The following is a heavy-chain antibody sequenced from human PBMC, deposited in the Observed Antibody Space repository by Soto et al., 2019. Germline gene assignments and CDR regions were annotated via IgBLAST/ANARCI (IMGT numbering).Heavy chain of an antibody. CDR2: ISGSGGST. CDR3: ATSSLCGSGSYYNYGMDV. V-gene: IGHV3-23*01. D-gene: IGHD3-10*01. CDR1: GFTFSSYA. J-gene: IGHJ6*02. Sequence: LRLSCAASGFTFSSYAMSWVRQAPGKGLEWVSAISGSGGSTYYADSVKGRFTISRDNSKNTLYLQMNSLRAEDTAVYYCATSSLCGSGSYYNYGMDVWGQGTTVTVSS.